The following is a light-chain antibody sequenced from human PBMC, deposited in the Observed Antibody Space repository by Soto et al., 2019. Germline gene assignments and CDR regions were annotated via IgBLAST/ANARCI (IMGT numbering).Light chain of an antibody. CDR1: QSVRTK. J-gene: IGKJ5*01. Sequence: EIGMTQSPDTLYLSPGEGATLSFMASQSVRTKLAWYQQKAGQAPRLLIYGASTRATGIPDRFSGSGSGTEFTLTISSLQSEDFAVYYCQQYNSRPPITFGQGTRLEI. CDR2: GAS. V-gene: IGKV3-15*01. CDR3: QQYNSRPPIT.